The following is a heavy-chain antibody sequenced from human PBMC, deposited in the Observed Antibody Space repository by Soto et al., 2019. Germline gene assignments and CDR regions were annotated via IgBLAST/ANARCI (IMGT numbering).Heavy chain of an antibody. J-gene: IGHJ4*02. Sequence: QVQLQESCPGLVKPSQTLSLTCTVSGGSISSGGYYWSWIRQHPGKGLVWIGYIYYSGSTYYNPSLKSRVTISVDTSKNQFSLKLSSVTAADTAVYYCARSPPYDILTGYYFDYWGQGTLVTVSS. CDR2: IYYSGST. D-gene: IGHD3-9*01. CDR3: ARSPPYDILTGYYFDY. CDR1: GGSISSGGYY. V-gene: IGHV4-31*03.